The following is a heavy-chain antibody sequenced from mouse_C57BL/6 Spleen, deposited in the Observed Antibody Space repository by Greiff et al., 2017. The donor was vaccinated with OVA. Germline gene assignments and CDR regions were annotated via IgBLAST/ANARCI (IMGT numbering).Heavy chain of an antibody. CDR3: TRRRVQTPMDY. J-gene: IGHJ4*01. CDR2: IDPETGGP. CDR1: GYTFTDYE. V-gene: IGHV1-15*01. Sequence: QVQLQQSGAELVRPGASVTLSCKASGYTFTDYEMHWVKQTPVHGLEWIGAIDPETGGPAYNQKFKGKAILTADKSSSTAYMELRSLTSEDSAVYYCTRRRVQTPMDYWGQGTSVTVSS.